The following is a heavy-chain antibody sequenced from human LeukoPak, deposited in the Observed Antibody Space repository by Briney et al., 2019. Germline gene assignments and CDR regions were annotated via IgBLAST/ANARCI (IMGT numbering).Heavy chain of an antibody. D-gene: IGHD4-17*01. CDR2: ISSSSSTI. Sequence: GGSLRLSCAASGFTFSSYAMNWVRQAPGKGLEWVSYISSSSSTIYYADSVKGRFTISRDNAKNSLYLQMNSLRDEDTAVYYCARVTTVTTGRFDPWGQGTLVTVSS. CDR1: GFTFSSYA. CDR3: ARVTTVTTGRFDP. J-gene: IGHJ5*02. V-gene: IGHV3-48*02.